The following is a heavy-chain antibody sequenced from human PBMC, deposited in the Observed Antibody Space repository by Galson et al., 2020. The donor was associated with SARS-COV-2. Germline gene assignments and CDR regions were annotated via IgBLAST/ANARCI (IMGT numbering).Heavy chain of an antibody. V-gene: IGHV2-26*01. CDR1: GFSLHHATME. CDR2: IFSHDQK. J-gene: IGHJ6*03. CDR3: ARIWVEPGPLYFYFDYYMDV. D-gene: IGHD2-8*01. Sequence: SGPTLAKLTEPLTLPCTVSGFSLHHATMEVSWIRQPPGKALEWLAHIFSHDQKSYSTSLNTKPTIPKDAPKSQVVLTMTDLDPVDTATYYCARIWVEPGPLYFYFDYYMDVWGTGSTGSVSS.